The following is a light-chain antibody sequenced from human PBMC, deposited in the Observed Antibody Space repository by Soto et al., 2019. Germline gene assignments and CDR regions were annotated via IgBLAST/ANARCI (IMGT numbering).Light chain of an antibody. J-gene: IGKJ2*01. CDR2: GAS. V-gene: IGKV3-20*01. CDR1: QSVSSTY. Sequence: EIVLTQSPGTLSLSPGERATLSCRASQSVSSTYLAWYQQRPGQAPRLLIYGASSRDTGIPDRFSGSGSGTDFTLIISRLEPEDFAAYYCQHYGTSPPLYTFGQGTKLEI. CDR3: QHYGTSPPLYT.